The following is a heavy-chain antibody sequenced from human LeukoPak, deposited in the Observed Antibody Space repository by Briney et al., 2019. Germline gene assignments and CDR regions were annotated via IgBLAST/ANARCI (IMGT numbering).Heavy chain of an antibody. CDR2: ISAYNGNT. CDR1: GGTFSSYA. D-gene: IGHD6-13*01. V-gene: IGHV1-18*01. Sequence: GASVKVSCKASGGTFSSYAISWVRQAPGQGLEWMGWISAYNGNTNYAQKLQGRVTMTTDTSTSTAYMELRSLRSDDTAVYYCARDSPAAAQDDYYYYMDVWGKGTTVTISS. J-gene: IGHJ6*03. CDR3: ARDSPAAAQDDYYYYMDV.